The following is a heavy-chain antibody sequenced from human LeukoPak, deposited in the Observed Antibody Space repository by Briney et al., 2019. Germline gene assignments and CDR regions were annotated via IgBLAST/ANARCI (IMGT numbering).Heavy chain of an antibody. V-gene: IGHV4-39*01. CDR2: IHYSGST. J-gene: IGHJ4*02. Sequence: PSETLSLTCTDSGGSISSPTYYWAWIRQPPGKGLEWIRTIHYSGSTYDNPSLKGRFTISVDTSKNQFFLKLSSVTAADTAVYYCARLGGYHDPPDYWGQGTLVTVSS. D-gene: IGHD3-16*02. CDR1: GGSISSPTYY. CDR3: ARLGGYHDPPDY.